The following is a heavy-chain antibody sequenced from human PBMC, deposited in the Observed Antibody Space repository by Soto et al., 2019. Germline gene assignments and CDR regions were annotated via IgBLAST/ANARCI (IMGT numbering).Heavy chain of an antibody. CDR3: VGTIRGVISGVDS. D-gene: IGHD3-10*01. Sequence: SETLSLTCTVSGVPISTDDYYWPWIRQPPGKGLEWIGYIYYSGSTYYNWSLKSRVTISIDTSKNQFSLNLSSVTAADTAVYYCVGTIRGVISGVDSWGLGTMVTVSS. V-gene: IGHV4-30-4*01. CDR2: IYYSGST. J-gene: IGHJ4*02. CDR1: GVPISTDDYY.